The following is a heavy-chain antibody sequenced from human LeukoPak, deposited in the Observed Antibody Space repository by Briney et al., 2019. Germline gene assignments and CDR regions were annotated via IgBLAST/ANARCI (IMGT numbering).Heavy chain of an antibody. CDR1: GFTFGDYA. CDR3: TTVWSGYYVGFDY. V-gene: IGHV3-49*04. J-gene: IGHJ4*02. Sequence: GGSLRLSCTASGFTFGDYAMSWVRQAPGKGLEWVGFIRSKAYGGTTEYAASVKGRFTISRDDSKSIAYLQMSSLKTEDTAVYYCTTVWSGYYVGFDYWGQGTLVTVSS. CDR2: IRSKAYGGTT. D-gene: IGHD3-3*01.